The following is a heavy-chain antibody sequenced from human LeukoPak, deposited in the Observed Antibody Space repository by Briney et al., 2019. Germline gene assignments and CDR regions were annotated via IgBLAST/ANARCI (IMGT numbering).Heavy chain of an antibody. J-gene: IGHJ4*02. CDR2: ISAYNGNT. CDR3: ARGTYDFWSPDYGY. Sequence: ASVKVSCKASGYTFTSYGISWVRQAPGQGLEWMGWISAYNGNTNYAQKLQGRVTMTTDTSTSTAYMELRSLRSDDTAVYYCARGTYDFWSPDYGYWGQGTLVTVSS. D-gene: IGHD3-3*01. CDR1: GYTFTSYG. V-gene: IGHV1-18*01.